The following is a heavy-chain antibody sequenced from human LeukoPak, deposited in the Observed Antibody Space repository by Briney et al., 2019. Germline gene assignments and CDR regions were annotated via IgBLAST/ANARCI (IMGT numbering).Heavy chain of an antibody. CDR3: GRSGDFWSGSGVAY. V-gene: IGHV3-74*01. CDR1: GFTLSNYW. CDR2: IKRYRNIT. J-gene: IGHJ4*02. Sequence: PGGTLRLSRAASGFTLSNYWMYSVCQAPREGLVWVSQIKRYRNITNYEVSVKGRFTISRDNAKNTLFLQMNSVRAEDRAVYYCGRSGDFWSGSGVAYWGQGTLVTVSS. D-gene: IGHD3-3*01.